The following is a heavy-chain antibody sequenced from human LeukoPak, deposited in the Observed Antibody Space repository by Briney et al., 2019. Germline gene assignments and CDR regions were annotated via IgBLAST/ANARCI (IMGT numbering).Heavy chain of an antibody. CDR3: ARADSYGSGMTDYYYYYMDV. V-gene: IGHV1-46*01. D-gene: IGHD3-10*01. J-gene: IGHJ6*03. CDR1: GYTFTSYY. CDR2: INPSGGST. Sequence: ASVKVSCKASGYTFTSYYMHWVRQAPGQGLEWMGIINPSGGSTSHAQKFQGRVTMTRDTSTSTVYMELSSLRSEDTAVYYCARADSYGSGMTDYYYYYMDVWGKGTTVTISS.